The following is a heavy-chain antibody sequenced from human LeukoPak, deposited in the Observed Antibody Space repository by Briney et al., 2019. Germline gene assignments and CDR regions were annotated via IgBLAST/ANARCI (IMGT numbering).Heavy chain of an antibody. CDR2: ISYSVGTI. CDR3: ARETLDSSSWYR. J-gene: IGHJ5*02. V-gene: IGHV3-48*04. CDR1: GFTFSSYS. D-gene: IGHD6-13*01. Sequence: PGGSLRLSCAASGFTFSSYSMNWVRQAPGKGLEWVSYISYSVGTIYYADSVKGRFTISRDNAKNLLYLQMNSLRAEDTAVYYCARETLDSSSWYRWGQGTLVTVSS.